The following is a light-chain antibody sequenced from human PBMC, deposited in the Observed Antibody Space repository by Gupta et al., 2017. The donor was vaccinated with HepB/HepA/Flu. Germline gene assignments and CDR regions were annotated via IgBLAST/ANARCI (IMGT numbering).Light chain of an antibody. J-gene: IGKJ4*01. Sequence: DIVLTQSPGTLSLSPGETATLSCRASQSVGSSYLAWYQQKPGQAPRLLIYGTASRSPAIPDRFSGSGSGTDFTLTISRLEPEDFAVYYCQQYGSSVTFGGGTKVEIK. CDR2: GTA. CDR3: QQYGSSVT. CDR1: QSVGSSY. V-gene: IGKV3-20*01.